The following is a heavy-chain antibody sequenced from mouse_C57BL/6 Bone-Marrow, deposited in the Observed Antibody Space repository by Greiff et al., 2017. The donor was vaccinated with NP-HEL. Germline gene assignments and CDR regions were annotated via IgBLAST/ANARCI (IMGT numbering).Heavy chain of an antibody. D-gene: IGHD1-1*01. J-gene: IGHJ1*03. V-gene: IGHV5-2*01. CDR2: INSDGGST. Sequence: DVMLVESGGGLVQPGESLKLSCESNEYEFPSHDMSWVRKTPEKRLELVAAINSDGGSTYYPDTMERRFIISRDNTKKTLYLQMSSLRSEDTALYYCARHGNYYGSSYGYFDVWGTGTTVTVSS. CDR3: ARHGNYYGSSYGYFDV. CDR1: EYEFPSHD.